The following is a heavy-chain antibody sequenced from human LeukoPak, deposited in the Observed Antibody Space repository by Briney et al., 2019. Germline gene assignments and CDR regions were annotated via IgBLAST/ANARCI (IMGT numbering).Heavy chain of an antibody. CDR3: AKSYYYHSESFDY. CDR2: IRGDGGDT. CDR1: GFTFSSYG. J-gene: IGHJ4*02. Sequence: GGSLRLSCVASGFTFSSYGMTWVRQVPGRGLEWVSTIRGDGGDTHYADSVAGRFTISRDNSKNTLYLQMNSLRAEDTAVYYCAKSYYYHSESFDYWGQGTLVTVSS. V-gene: IGHV3-23*01. D-gene: IGHD3-10*01.